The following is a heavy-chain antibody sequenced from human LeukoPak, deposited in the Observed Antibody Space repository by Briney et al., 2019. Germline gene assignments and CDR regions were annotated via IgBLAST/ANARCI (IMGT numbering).Heavy chain of an antibody. Sequence: PSETLSLTCTVSGGSISSGDYYWSWIRQPPGKGLEWIGYIYYSGSTNYNPSLKSRVTISVDTSKNQFSLKLSSVTAADTAVYYCASRYDYSNYIDYWGQGTLVTVSS. D-gene: IGHD4-11*01. J-gene: IGHJ4*02. CDR1: GGSISSGDYY. CDR3: ASRYDYSNYIDY. CDR2: IYYSGST. V-gene: IGHV4-30-4*01.